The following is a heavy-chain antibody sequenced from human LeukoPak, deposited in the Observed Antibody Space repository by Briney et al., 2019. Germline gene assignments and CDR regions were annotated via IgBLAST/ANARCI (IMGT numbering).Heavy chain of an antibody. CDR3: ARHRYGSPFDY. D-gene: IGHD4-17*01. CDR2: IYYSGST. Sequence: SETLSLTCTVSGGSNSSYYWSWIRQPPGKGLEWIGYIYYSGSTNYNPSLKSRVTISVDTSKNQFSLKLSSVTAADTAVYYCARHRYGSPFDYWGQGTLVTVSS. CDR1: GGSNSSYY. V-gene: IGHV4-59*08. J-gene: IGHJ4*02.